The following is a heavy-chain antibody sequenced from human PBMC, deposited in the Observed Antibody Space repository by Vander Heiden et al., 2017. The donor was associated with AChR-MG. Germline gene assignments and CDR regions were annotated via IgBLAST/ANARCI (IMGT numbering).Heavy chain of an antibody. D-gene: IGHD2-2*02. V-gene: IGHV4-31*03. Sequence: QVQLQESGPGLVQPSQTLSLTCTFPGVSSSSGGYDWSWIRQRPGRGLEWIGYIYYSGSTYYNPSLKSRVTISVDTSKNQFSLKLSSVTAADTAVYYCAREGKYPDPWGQGTLVTVSS. CDR2: IYYSGST. CDR1: GVSSSSGGYD. J-gene: IGHJ5*02. CDR3: AREGKYPDP.